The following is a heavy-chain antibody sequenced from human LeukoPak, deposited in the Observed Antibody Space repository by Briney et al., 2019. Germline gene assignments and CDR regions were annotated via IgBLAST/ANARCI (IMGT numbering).Heavy chain of an antibody. D-gene: IGHD6-19*01. Sequence: GGSLRLSCAASGFTFNNFAMSWGRQAPGKGLEWVSTISGSGGSTFYADSVKGRFPISRDNSKNTLFLQMNSLRAEDTAIYYCAKACSSGWSSNGGDSWGQGSLVTVSS. J-gene: IGHJ4*02. V-gene: IGHV3-23*01. CDR3: AKACSSGWSSNGGDS. CDR2: ISGSGGST. CDR1: GFTFNNFA.